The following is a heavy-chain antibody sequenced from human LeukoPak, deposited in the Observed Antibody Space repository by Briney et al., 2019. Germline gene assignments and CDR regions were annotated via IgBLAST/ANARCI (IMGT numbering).Heavy chain of an antibody. Sequence: ASVKVSCKASGYTFTGYYMHWVRQAPGQGLEWMGWINPNSGGTNYAQKFQGRVTMTRDTSISPAYMEMSRLRSDDTAVYYCARGYLDIVVVPAAISWNYLGYWGQGTLVTVSS. V-gene: IGHV1-2*02. CDR1: GYTFTGYY. CDR3: ARGYLDIVVVPAAISWNYLGY. D-gene: IGHD2-2*01. J-gene: IGHJ4*02. CDR2: INPNSGGT.